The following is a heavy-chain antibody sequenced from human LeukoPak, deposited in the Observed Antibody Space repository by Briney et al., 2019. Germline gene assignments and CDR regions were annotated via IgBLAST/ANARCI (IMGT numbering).Heavy chain of an antibody. V-gene: IGHV4-59*01. CDR3: ARFKRAGGWSYFDY. D-gene: IGHD6-19*01. Sequence: SETLSLTCAVYGGSFSGYYWSWIRQPPGKGLEWIGNIHYSGSTNQNPSLKNRLTISVDTSKNQFSLKLSSVTAADTAVYYCARFKRAGGWSYFDYWGQGTLVTVSS. CDR1: GGSFSGYY. J-gene: IGHJ4*02. CDR2: IHYSGST.